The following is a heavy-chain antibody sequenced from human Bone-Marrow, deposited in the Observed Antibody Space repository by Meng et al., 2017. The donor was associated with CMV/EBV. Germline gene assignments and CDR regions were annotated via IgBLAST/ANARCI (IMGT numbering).Heavy chain of an antibody. CDR2: ISWNSGSI. D-gene: IGHD6-19*01. CDR1: GFTFSDHY. J-gene: IGHJ5*02. V-gene: IGHV3-9*01. Sequence: GGSLRLSCAASGFTFSDHYMDWVRQAPGKGLEWVSGISWNSGSIGYADSVKGRFTISRDNAKNSLYLQMNSLRAEDTALYYCAKDMAGSNTNWFDPWGQGTLVTVSS. CDR3: AKDMAGSNTNWFDP.